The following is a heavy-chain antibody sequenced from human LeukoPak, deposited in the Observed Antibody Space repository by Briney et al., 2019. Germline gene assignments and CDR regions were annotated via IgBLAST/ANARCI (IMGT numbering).Heavy chain of an antibody. Sequence: PSETLSLTCTVSGGSISSYYWSWIRQPPGKGLEWIGYIYYSGSTNYNPSLKSRVTISVDTSKNQFFLTLTSVTAADTAVYYCARHWDIVPTWGRWFGPWGQGTLVTVS. D-gene: IGHD5-12*01. CDR1: GGSISSYY. V-gene: IGHV4-59*08. CDR3: ARHWDIVPTWGRWFGP. CDR2: IYYSGST. J-gene: IGHJ5*02.